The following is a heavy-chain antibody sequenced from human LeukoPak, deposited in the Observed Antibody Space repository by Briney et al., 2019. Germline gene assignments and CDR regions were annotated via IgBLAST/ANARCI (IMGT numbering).Heavy chain of an antibody. CDR2: INHSGST. CDR1: GGSFSGYY. J-gene: IGHJ4*02. V-gene: IGHV4-34*01. D-gene: IGHD6-6*01. Sequence: SETLSHTCAVYGGSFSGYYWSWIRQPPGKGLEWIGEINHSGSTNYNPSLKSRVTIPVDTSKNQFSLKLSSVTAADTAVYYCARSIAARPFDYWGQGTLVTVSS. CDR3: ARSIAARPFDY.